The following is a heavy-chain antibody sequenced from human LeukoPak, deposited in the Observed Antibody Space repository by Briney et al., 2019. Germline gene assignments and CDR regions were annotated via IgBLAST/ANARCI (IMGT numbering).Heavy chain of an antibody. V-gene: IGHV4-59*11. CDR2: IYYSGSI. CDR3: ARAEGTPYYYYYMDV. CDR1: GVSISSHY. J-gene: IGHJ6*03. D-gene: IGHD1-7*01. Sequence: SETLSLTCTVSGVSISSHYWSWIRQPPGKGLEWIGYIYYSGSINYNPSLKSRVTISVDTSKNQFSLKLGSVTAADTAVYYCARAEGTPYYYYYMDVWGKGTTVTVSS.